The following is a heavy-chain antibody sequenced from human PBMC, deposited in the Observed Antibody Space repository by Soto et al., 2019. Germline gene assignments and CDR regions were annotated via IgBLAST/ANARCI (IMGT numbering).Heavy chain of an antibody. CDR2: IYYSGST. V-gene: IGHV4-59*01. J-gene: IGHJ2*01. Sequence: IWKKQNPGKGLEWIGYIYYSGSTNYNPSLKSRVTISVDTSKNQFSLKLSSVTAADTAVYYCVLRADSGYCYVGTGLAYRVNRSLDL. CDR3: VLRADSGYCYVGTGLAYRVNRSLDL. D-gene: IGHD3-22*01.